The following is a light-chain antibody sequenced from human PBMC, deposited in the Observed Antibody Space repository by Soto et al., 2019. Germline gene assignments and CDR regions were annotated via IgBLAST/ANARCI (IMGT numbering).Light chain of an antibody. Sequence: QAVVTEPPSVSGAPGQRVTISCTGSTSNIGAGYDVHWYQQPPGAAPKLLIYGNTNRPSGVPDRFSGSQSGTSASLAITGLQTEDEADYYCQSYDSSLNVVFGGGTKVTVL. CDR3: QSYDSSLNVV. J-gene: IGLJ2*01. CDR1: TSNIGAGYD. CDR2: GNT. V-gene: IGLV1-40*01.